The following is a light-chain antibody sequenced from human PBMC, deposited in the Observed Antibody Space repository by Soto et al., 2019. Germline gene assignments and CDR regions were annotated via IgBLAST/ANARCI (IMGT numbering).Light chain of an antibody. CDR3: SSYTSSSTPFL. CDR2: DVS. V-gene: IGLV2-14*01. CDR1: SSDVGGYNY. J-gene: IGLJ1*01. Sequence: QSALTQPASVSGSPGQSITISCTGTSSDVGGYNYASWYQQHPGKAPKLMIYDVSNRPSGVSNRFSGSKSGNTASLTISGLQAEDEADYYCSSYTSSSTPFLFGTGTKVTVL.